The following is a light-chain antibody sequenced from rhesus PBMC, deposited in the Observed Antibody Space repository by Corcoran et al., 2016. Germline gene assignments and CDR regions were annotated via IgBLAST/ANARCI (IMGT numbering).Light chain of an antibody. V-gene: IGKV1-22*01. J-gene: IGKJ2*01. CDR1: QSISSW. Sequence: DIQMTQSPSSLSASVGDTVTITYRASQSISSWLDWYQQKPGKAPKLLIYKASSLQSGVPSRYSGSGSGTEFTLNISSLQPEDFATYYCRQYSSSPYSFGQGTKVEIK. CDR2: KAS. CDR3: RQYSSSPYS.